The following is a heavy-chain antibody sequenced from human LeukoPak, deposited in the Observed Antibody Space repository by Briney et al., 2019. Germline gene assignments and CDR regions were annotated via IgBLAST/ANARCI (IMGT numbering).Heavy chain of an antibody. Sequence: ASVKVSCKASGYTFTSYGISWVRQAPGQGLEWMGWISAYNGNTNYAQKLQGRVTMTTDTSTSTAYMELRSLRSDDTAVYYWSEGVGSNFWVVSPWFAPGGKETLVTVPS. D-gene: IGHD3-3*01. J-gene: IGHJ5*02. CDR2: ISAYNGNT. CDR3: SEGVGSNFWVVSPWFAP. CDR1: GYTFTSYG. V-gene: IGHV1-18*01.